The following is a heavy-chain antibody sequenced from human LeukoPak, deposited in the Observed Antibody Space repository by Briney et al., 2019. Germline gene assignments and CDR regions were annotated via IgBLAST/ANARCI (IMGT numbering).Heavy chain of an antibody. D-gene: IGHD3-22*01. CDR2: MNPNSGNT. CDR1: GYTFTSYD. CDR3: ATGPPPYYYDSSGYYYGVYYYYYYMDV. J-gene: IGHJ6*03. Sequence: ASVKVSCKASGYTFTSYDINWVRQATGQGHEWMGWMNPNSGNTGYAQKFQGRVTMTRNTSISTAYMELSSLRSEDTAVYYCATGPPPYYYDSSGYYYGVYYYYYYMDVWGKGTTVTVSS. V-gene: IGHV1-8*01.